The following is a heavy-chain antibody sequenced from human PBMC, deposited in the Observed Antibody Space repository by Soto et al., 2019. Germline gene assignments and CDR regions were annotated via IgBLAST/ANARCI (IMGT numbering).Heavy chain of an antibody. CDR2: IYYSGST. D-gene: IGHD6-19*01. J-gene: IGHJ5*02. Sequence: SETLSLTCTVSGGSISSSSYYWGWIRQPPGKGLEWIGSIYYSGSTYYNPSLKSRVTISVDTSKNQFSLKLSSVTTADTAVYYCARHLQWLDENWFDPWGQGTLVTVSS. V-gene: IGHV4-39*07. CDR3: ARHLQWLDENWFDP. CDR1: GGSISSSSYY.